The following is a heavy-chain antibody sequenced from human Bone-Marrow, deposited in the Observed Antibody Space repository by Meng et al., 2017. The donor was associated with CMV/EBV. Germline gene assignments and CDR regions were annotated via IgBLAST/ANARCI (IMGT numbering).Heavy chain of an antibody. V-gene: IGHV3-30*04. CDR3: ARASSLGVAFDI. Sequence: GESLKISCAASGFTFSSYAMHWVRQAPGKGLEWVAVISYDGSNKYYADSVKGRFTISRDNSKNTLYLQMNSLRAEDTAVYYCARASSLGVAFDIWGQGTMVT. CDR2: ISYDGSNK. J-gene: IGHJ3*02. CDR1: GFTFSSYA. D-gene: IGHD3-16*01.